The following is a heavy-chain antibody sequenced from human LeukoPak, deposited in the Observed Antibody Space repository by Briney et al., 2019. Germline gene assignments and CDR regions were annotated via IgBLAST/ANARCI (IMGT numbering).Heavy chain of an antibody. J-gene: IGHJ6*03. CDR1: GYTFTSYY. V-gene: IGHV1-46*01. CDR2: INPSGGST. D-gene: IGHD3-10*01. CDR3: ARDLMVRGPMDV. Sequence: ASVKVSCKASGYTFTSYYMHWVRQAPGQGLEWMGIINPSGGSTSYAQKFQGRVTMTRDMSTSTVYMELSSLRSEDTAVYYCARDLMVRGPMDVWGKGTTVTVSS.